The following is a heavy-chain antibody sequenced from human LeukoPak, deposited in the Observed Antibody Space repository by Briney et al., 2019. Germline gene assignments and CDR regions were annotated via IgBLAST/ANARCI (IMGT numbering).Heavy chain of an antibody. V-gene: IGHV3-53*01. Sequence: GGSLRLSCAASGFTVSSNYMTWVRQAPGKGLEWVSVIKGRFTIPRDNSKNMLYLQMNSLRADDTAVYYCARSLRVRGVPDYMDVWGKGTTVTISS. CDR1: GFTVSSNY. CDR3: ARSLRVRGVPDYMDV. CDR2: I. D-gene: IGHD3-10*01. J-gene: IGHJ6*03.